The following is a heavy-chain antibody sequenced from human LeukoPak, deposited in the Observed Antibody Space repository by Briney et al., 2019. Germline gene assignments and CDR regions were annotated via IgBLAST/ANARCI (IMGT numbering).Heavy chain of an antibody. CDR2: IIPIFGTA. V-gene: IGHV1-69*01. J-gene: IGHJ4*02. CDR1: GGTFISYA. CDR3: AKDGDYDSSGYYGPFDN. Sequence: SVKVSCKASGGTFISYAISWVRQAPGQGLEWMGGIIPIFGTANYAQKFQGRVTITADESTSTAYMELSSLRSEDTAVYYCAKDGDYDSSGYYGPFDNWGQGTLVTVSS. D-gene: IGHD3-22*01.